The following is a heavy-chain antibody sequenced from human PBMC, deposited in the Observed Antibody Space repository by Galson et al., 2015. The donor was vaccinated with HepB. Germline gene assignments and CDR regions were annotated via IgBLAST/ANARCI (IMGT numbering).Heavy chain of an antibody. V-gene: IGHV1-18*04. J-gene: IGHJ4*02. D-gene: IGHD3-3*01. CDR3: AREAGMEWSSYKNYFDD. CDR2: ISAFNGDT. Sequence: SVKVSCKASGYTFSNYGINWVRQAPGQGLEWMGWISAFNGDTNYPEKFQGRLAMAADTSTSTVLMELRSLKSTDTAVYYCAREAGMEWSSYKNYFDDWGQGTLVTVSS. CDR1: GYTFSNYG.